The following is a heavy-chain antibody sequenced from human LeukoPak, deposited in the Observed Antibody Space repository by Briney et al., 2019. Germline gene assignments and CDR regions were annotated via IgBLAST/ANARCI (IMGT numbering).Heavy chain of an antibody. Sequence: GGSLRLSCAASGFTFSSYGMHWVRQAPGKGLEWVAVISYDGSNKYYADSVKGRFTISRDNSKNTLYLQMNSLGAEDTAVYYCAKGRGSGWPYYFDYWGQGTLVSVSS. J-gene: IGHJ4*02. V-gene: IGHV3-30*18. CDR2: ISYDGSNK. CDR3: AKGRGSGWPYYFDY. D-gene: IGHD6-19*01. CDR1: GFTFSSYG.